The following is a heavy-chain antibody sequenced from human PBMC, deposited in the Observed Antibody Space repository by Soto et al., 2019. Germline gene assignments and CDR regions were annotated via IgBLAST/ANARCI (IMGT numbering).Heavy chain of an antibody. CDR1: GGTFSSYA. CDR3: ARELRVPAALNPNYYYGRDV. V-gene: IGHV1-69*13. J-gene: IGHJ6*02. CDR2: IIPIFGTA. Sequence: SVKVSCKASGGTFSSYAISWVRQAPGQGLEWMGGIIPIFGTANYAQKFQGRVTITADESTSTAYMELSSLRSEDTAVYYCARELRVPAALNPNYYYGRDVWGQGTMVTVSS. D-gene: IGHD2-2*01.